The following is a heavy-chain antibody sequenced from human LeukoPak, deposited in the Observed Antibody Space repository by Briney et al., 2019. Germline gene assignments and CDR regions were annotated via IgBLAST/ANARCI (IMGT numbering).Heavy chain of an antibody. V-gene: IGHV3-23*01. Sequence: GGSLRISCAASGFTVSSNYVSWVRQAPGKGLEWVSGISGNGGRTYYADSVQGRFTISRDNSRNTLYLQMNSLRAEDTAVYYCAKGSAYADFWGQGTLVTVSS. CDR2: ISGNGGRT. CDR1: GFTVSSNY. D-gene: IGHD3-3*01. CDR3: AKGSAYADF. J-gene: IGHJ4*02.